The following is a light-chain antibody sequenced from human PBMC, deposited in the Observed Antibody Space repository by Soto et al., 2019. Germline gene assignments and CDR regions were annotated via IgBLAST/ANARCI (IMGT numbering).Light chain of an antibody. J-gene: IGLJ3*02. CDR1: SSDIGGYNF. CDR3: SSYTTSSPLV. Sequence: QSALTQPASVSGSPGQSITISCTGTSSDIGGYNFVSWYQQHPGKAPKLMIYDVTNRPPGLSDRFSGSKSGNTASLTISGLQAEDEADYYCSSYTTSSPLVFGGGTTLTVL. V-gene: IGLV2-14*03. CDR2: DVT.